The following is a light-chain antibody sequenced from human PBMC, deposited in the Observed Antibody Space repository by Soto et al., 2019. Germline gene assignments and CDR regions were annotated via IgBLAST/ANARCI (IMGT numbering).Light chain of an antibody. CDR3: QQYNNWQWT. J-gene: IGKJ1*01. CDR2: GAS. CDR1: QSVSSN. Sequence: EIVMTQSPATLSVSPGERATLSCRASQSVSSNLAWYQQKPGQAPRLLIYGASTRATGIPARFSGSGSGTEFTLTISSLQSEDFAVYHCQQYNNWQWTFGQGTKVEIK. V-gene: IGKV3-15*01.